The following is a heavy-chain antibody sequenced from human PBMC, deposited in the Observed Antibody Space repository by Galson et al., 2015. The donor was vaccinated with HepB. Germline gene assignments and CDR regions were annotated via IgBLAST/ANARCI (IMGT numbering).Heavy chain of an antibody. Sequence: SLRLSCAGSGFRFHYYALHWVRQAPGKRLEFVSGISHNGGTTKFADSVRDRFTISRDNSKNTMYLQMNSLRTEDTAVYYCVKEDILTGYSVGSFHFWGRGTMVTVSS. J-gene: IGHJ3*01. V-gene: IGHV3-64D*06. CDR1: GFRFHYYA. CDR2: ISHNGGTT. CDR3: VKEDILTGYSVGSFHF. D-gene: IGHD3-9*01.